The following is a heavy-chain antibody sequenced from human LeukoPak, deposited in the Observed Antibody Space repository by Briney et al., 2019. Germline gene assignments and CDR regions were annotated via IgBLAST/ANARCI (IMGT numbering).Heavy chain of an antibody. CDR2: INAGNGNT. Sequence: ASVKVSCKASGYTFTSYAMHWVRQAPGQRLEWMGWINAGNGNTKYSQEFQGRVTITRDTSASTAYMELSSLRSEDMAVYDCARAYYYGSGSYPLDYWGQGTLVTVSS. CDR3: ARAYYYGSGSYPLDY. D-gene: IGHD3-10*01. J-gene: IGHJ4*02. CDR1: GYTFTSYA. V-gene: IGHV1-3*03.